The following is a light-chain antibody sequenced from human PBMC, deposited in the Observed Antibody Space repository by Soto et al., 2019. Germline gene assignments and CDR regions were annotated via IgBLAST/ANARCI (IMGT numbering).Light chain of an antibody. V-gene: IGKV1-27*01. J-gene: IGKJ4*01. CDR1: QGISNY. CDR3: QNYTNAPA. CDR2: AAS. Sequence: DIQMTQSPSSLSASVGDRVTITCRASQGISNYLAWYQQIPGKVPKLLISAASTLHSGVPSRFSGRGSGTDFTTTNSSLQPGDVATYYCQNYTNAPAFGGGAKVEIK.